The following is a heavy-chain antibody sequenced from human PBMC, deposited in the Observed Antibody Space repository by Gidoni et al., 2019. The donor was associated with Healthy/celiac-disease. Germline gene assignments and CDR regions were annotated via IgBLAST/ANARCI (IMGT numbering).Heavy chain of an antibody. CDR2: IYYSGST. J-gene: IGHJ4*02. D-gene: IGHD1-26*01. Sequence: QLQLQESGPGLVKPSETLSLTCTVSGGSISSSSYYWGWIRQPPGKGLEWIGSIYYSGSTYYNPSLKSRVTISVDTSKNQFSLKLSSVTAADTAVYYCARHIARWELDEADYWGQGTLVTVSS. CDR3: ARHIARWELDEADY. V-gene: IGHV4-39*01. CDR1: GGSISSSSYY.